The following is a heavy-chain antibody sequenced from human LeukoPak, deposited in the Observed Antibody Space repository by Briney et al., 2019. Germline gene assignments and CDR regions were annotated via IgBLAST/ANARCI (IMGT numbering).Heavy chain of an antibody. CDR1: GASIISSDW. CDR3: ARDCGGDCYLDDAFDI. Sequence: SGTLSLTCAVSGASIISSDWWSWVRQPPGKGLEWIGEIYHGGNTNYNPSLKSRVTISVDTSKNQFSLKLSSVTAADTAVYYCARDCGGDCYLDDAFDIWGQGTMVTVSS. D-gene: IGHD2-21*02. V-gene: IGHV4-4*02. CDR2: IYHGGNT. J-gene: IGHJ3*02.